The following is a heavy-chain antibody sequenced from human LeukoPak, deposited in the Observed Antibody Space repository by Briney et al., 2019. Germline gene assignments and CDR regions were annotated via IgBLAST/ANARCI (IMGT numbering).Heavy chain of an antibody. D-gene: IGHD1-26*01. Sequence: GGSLRLSCAASGFTVSSSYMSWVRQAPGKGLEWVSIIYSGGHTYYADTVKGRFTISRDNSKNTLYLQMNSLTAEDTAVYYCARVDVGFFSGSYPLDYWGQGTLVTVSS. CDR1: GFTVSSSY. CDR2: IYSGGHT. V-gene: IGHV3-53*01. CDR3: ARVDVGFFSGSYPLDY. J-gene: IGHJ4*02.